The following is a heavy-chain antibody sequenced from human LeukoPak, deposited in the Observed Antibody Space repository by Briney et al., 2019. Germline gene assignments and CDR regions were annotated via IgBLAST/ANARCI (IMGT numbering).Heavy chain of an antibody. CDR2: IYTSAST. CDR1: GGSISNYY. D-gene: IGHD6-19*01. Sequence: PSETLSLTCTVSGGSISNYYWSWIRQPAGKGLEWIGHIYTSASTNYNPSLKSRVTMSLDTSKNQFSLELNSVTAADTAPCYCARVDTSGWHYFDDWGQGTLVTVSS. V-gene: IGHV4-4*07. J-gene: IGHJ4*02. CDR3: ARVDTSGWHYFDD.